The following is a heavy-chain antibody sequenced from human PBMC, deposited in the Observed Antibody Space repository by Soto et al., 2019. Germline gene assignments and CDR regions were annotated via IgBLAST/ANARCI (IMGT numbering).Heavy chain of an antibody. CDR2: ITSSGSYV. Sequence: GSLRLSCVTSGFTFSMNTMNWVRQAPVKGLEWVASITSSGSYVYYADSVKGRFSASRDNAKNSLSLQMDSLRPDDTAIYFCVKDEGIEAMDVWGQGTTVTVSS. V-gene: IGHV3-21*01. D-gene: IGHD3-3*02. CDR3: VKDEGIEAMDV. J-gene: IGHJ6*02. CDR1: GFTFSMNT.